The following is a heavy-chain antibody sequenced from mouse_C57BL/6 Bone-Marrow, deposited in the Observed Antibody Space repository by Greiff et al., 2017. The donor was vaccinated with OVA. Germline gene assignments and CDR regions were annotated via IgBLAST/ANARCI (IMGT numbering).Heavy chain of an antibody. CDR1: GYAFTNYL. Sequence: VQLQESGAELVRPGTSVKVSCKASGYAFTNYLIEWVKQRPGQGLEWIGVINPGSGGTNYNEKFKGKATLTADKSSSTAYMQLSSLTSEDSAVYFFARHEERYYYGSSYTFDYWGQGTTLTVSS. CDR2: INPGSGGT. D-gene: IGHD1-1*01. J-gene: IGHJ2*01. V-gene: IGHV1-54*01. CDR3: ARHEERYYYGSSYTFDY.